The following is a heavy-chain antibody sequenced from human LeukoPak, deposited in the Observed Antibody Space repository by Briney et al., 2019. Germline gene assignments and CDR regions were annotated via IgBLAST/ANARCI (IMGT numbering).Heavy chain of an antibody. J-gene: IGHJ3*02. Sequence: PGRSLRLSCAASGFTFSSYGTHWVRQAPGKGPEWVAVISYDGSNKYYADSVKGRFTISRDNSKNTLYLQMNSLRAEDTAVYYCAKQGPDYEDHVWAFDIWGQGTMVTVSS. CDR1: GFTFSSYG. CDR3: AKQGPDYEDHVWAFDI. V-gene: IGHV3-30*18. CDR2: ISYDGSNK. D-gene: IGHD4-17*01.